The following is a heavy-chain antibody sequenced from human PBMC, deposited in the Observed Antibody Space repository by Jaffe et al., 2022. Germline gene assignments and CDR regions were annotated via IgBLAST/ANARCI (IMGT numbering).Heavy chain of an antibody. CDR2: IRRKPYGGTT. J-gene: IGHJ4*02. V-gene: IGHV3-49*04. Sequence: EVQMVASGGGLVQPGRSLRLSCTTSGFTFGDYKISWVRQAPGKGLEWVGFIRRKPYGGTTEYAASVRGRFTFSRDDSKSIAYLQMDSLKTEDTAVYYCVRDIKVPGDFLYFDYWGQGTLVTVSS. CDR3: VRDIKVPGDFLYFDY. D-gene: IGHD7-27*01. CDR1: GFTFGDYK.